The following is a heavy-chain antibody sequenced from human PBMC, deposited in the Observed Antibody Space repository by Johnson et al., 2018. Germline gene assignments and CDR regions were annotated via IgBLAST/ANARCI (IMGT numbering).Heavy chain of an antibody. J-gene: IGHJ6*03. Sequence: QVQLQESGPGLVKPSETLSLTCTVSGGSISSYYWSWIRQPPGKGLEWLGYIYYSGSTNYNPSLKSRVTIAVDTSKNQFSLKLSSVTAADTAVYYCAREDLYYYYYMDVWGKGTTVTVSS. CDR2: IYYSGST. CDR1: GGSISSYY. CDR3: AREDLYYYYYMDV. V-gene: IGHV4-59*01.